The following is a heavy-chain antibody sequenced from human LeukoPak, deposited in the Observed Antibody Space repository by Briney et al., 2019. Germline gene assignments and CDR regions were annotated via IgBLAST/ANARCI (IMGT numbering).Heavy chain of an antibody. CDR3: ARDRWDYGDYEENYYYYMDV. V-gene: IGHV4-34*01. CDR2: INHSGST. Sequence: PSETLSLTCAVYGGSFSGYYWSWIRQPPGKGLEWIGEINHSGSTNYNPSLKSRVTMSVDTSKNQFSLKLSSVTAADTAVYYCARDRWDYGDYEENYYYYMDVWGKGTTVTISS. D-gene: IGHD4-17*01. CDR1: GGSFSGYY. J-gene: IGHJ6*03.